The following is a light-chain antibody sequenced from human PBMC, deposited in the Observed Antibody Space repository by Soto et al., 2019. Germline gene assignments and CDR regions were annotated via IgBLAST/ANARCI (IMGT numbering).Light chain of an antibody. V-gene: IGKV3-11*01. J-gene: IGKJ3*01. CDR2: DAS. CDR3: QQRSNWPLFT. Sequence: EIVLTQSPATLSLSPGERATLSCRASQSVSSYLAWYQQKPGQAPRLLIYDASNRATGIPARFSGSGSGTEFTLTISSLEPEDFAVYYCQQRSNWPLFTFGPGTKVDI. CDR1: QSVSSY.